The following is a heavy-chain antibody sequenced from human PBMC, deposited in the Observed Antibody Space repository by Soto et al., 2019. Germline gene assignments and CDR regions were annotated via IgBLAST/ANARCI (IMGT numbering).Heavy chain of an antibody. CDR1: GFTFSSYG. CDR3: ARDEQDCSSTSCSDAFDI. CDR2: IWYDGSNK. V-gene: IGHV3-33*01. D-gene: IGHD2-2*01. Sequence: QVQLVESGGGVVQPGRSLRLSCAASGFTFSSYGMHWVRQAPGKGLEWVAGIWYDGSNKYYADSVKGRFTISRDNSKNTLDLQMNSLRAADRGVYYCARDEQDCSSTSCSDAFDIWGQGKMVTVSP. J-gene: IGHJ3*02.